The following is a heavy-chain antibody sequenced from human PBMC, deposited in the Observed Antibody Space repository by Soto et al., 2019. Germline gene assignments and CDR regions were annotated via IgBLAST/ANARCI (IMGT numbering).Heavy chain of an antibody. CDR3: ARGPSEKYSGSYFYYYYGMDV. CDR2: ISSSSSYI. V-gene: IGHV3-21*01. J-gene: IGHJ6*02. CDR1: GFTFSSYS. D-gene: IGHD1-26*01. Sequence: PGGSLRLSCAASGFTFSSYSMNWVRQAPGKGLEWVSSISSSSSYIYYADSVKGRFTTSRDNAKNSLYLQMNSLRAEDTAVYYCARGPSEKYSGSYFYYYYGMDVWGQGTTVTVSS.